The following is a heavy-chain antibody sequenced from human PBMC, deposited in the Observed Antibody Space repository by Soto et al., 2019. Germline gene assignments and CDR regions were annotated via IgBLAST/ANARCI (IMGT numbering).Heavy chain of an antibody. CDR1: GGTFSSYA. Sequence: SVKVSCKASGGTFSSYAISWVRQAPGRGLEWMGGIIPIFGTANYAQKFQGRVTITADESTSTAYMELSSLRSEDTAVYYCARDWDDSSGYYYKKDYYGMDVWGQGTTVTVSS. CDR2: IIPIFGTA. V-gene: IGHV1-69*13. CDR3: ARDWDDSSGYYYKKDYYGMDV. J-gene: IGHJ6*02. D-gene: IGHD3-22*01.